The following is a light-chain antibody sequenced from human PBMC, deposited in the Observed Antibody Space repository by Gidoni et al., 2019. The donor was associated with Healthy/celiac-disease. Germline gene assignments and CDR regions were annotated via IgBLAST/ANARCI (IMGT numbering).Light chain of an antibody. CDR3: HQRSSLPLT. J-gene: IGKJ4*01. CDR2: YAS. V-gene: IGKV6-21*01. CDR1: QSIGSS. Sequence: EIVLTHSPAFQSVTPKEKVTITCRASQSIGSSLHWYQQKPDQSPKLLIKYASQSFSGVPSRFSGSGSGTDFTLTINSLEAEDAATYYCHQRSSLPLTFGGGTKVEIK.